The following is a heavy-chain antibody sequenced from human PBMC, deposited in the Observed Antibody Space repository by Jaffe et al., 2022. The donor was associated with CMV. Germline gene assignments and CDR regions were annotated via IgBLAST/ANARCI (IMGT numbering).Heavy chain of an antibody. CDR2: INHSGST. CDR3: ARGRIVVVTARPLRGLFDY. J-gene: IGHJ4*02. D-gene: IGHD2-21*02. CDR1: GGSFSGYY. V-gene: IGHV4-34*01. Sequence: QVQLQQWGAGLLKPSETLSLTCAVYGGSFSGYYWSWIRQPPGKGLEWIGEINHSGSTNYNPSLKSRVTISVDTSKNQFSLKLSSVTAADTAVYYCARGRIVVVTARPLRGLFDYWGQGTLVTVSS.